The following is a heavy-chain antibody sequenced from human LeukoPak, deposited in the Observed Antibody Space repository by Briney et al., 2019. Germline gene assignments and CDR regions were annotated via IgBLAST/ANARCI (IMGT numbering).Heavy chain of an antibody. Sequence: SETLSLTRTVSGGSISSYYWSWIRQPAGKGLEWIGRIYSSGSTNYNPSLKSRVTMSVDTSKNQFSLKVTSVTAADTAVYYCARVGYASSAIYFQQWGQGTLVSVSS. J-gene: IGHJ1*01. CDR3: ARVGYASSAIYFQQ. V-gene: IGHV4-4*07. CDR2: IYSSGST. CDR1: GGSISSYY. D-gene: IGHD2-8*01.